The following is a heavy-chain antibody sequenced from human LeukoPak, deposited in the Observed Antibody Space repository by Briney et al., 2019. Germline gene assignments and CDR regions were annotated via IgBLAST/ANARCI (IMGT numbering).Heavy chain of an antibody. Sequence: PGGSLRLSCAASGFTLSSYEMNWVRQAPGKGLEWVSYISSSGSTIYYADSVKGRFTISRDNAKNALYLQMNSLRAEDTAVYYCARRGREGRYDSSGYYSYWGQGTLVTVSS. CDR3: ARRGREGRYDSSGYYSY. V-gene: IGHV3-48*03. CDR2: ISSSGSTI. CDR1: GFTLSSYE. J-gene: IGHJ4*02. D-gene: IGHD3-22*01.